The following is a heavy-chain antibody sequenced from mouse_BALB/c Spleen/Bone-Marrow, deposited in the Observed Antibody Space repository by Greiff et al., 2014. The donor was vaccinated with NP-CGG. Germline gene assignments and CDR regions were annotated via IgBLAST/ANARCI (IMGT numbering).Heavy chain of an antibody. Sequence: HVQLQQSGPGLVAPSQSLSITCTVSGFSLTNYGVHWVRQPPGKGLEWLGVIWADGSTNYNSALMSRLSISKDNSKSQVFFKMNSLQTDDTAMYYCARITTATGAMDYWGQGTSVTVSS. CDR2: IWADGST. D-gene: IGHD1-2*01. J-gene: IGHJ4*01. CDR1: GFSLTNYG. CDR3: ARITTATGAMDY. V-gene: IGHV2-9*02.